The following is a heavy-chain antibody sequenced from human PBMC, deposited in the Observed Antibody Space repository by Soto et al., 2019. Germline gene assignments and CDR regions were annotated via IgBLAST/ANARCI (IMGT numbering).Heavy chain of an antibody. Sequence: GASVKVSCKASGYTFTGYYMHWVRQAPGQGLEWMGWINPNSGGTNYAQKFQGWVTMTRDTSISTAYMELSRLRSDDTAVYYCARDLRGYMWYSGYDGLGYFDYWGQGXLVTVYS. CDR3: ARDLRGYMWYSGYDGLGYFDY. D-gene: IGHD5-12*01. CDR1: GYTFTGYY. CDR2: INPNSGGT. J-gene: IGHJ4*02. V-gene: IGHV1-2*04.